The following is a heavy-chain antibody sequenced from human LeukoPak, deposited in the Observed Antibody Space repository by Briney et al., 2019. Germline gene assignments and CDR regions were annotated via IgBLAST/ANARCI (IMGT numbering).Heavy chain of an antibody. CDR2: IYPGDSDT. Sequence: GESLKISCKGSGYSFTSYWIGWVRQMPGKGLEWMGIIYPGDSDTRYSPSFQGQVTISADKSISTAYLQWSSLKASDTAMYYCARRLGRPAPRWYFDLWGRGTLVTVSS. CDR1: GYSFTSYW. D-gene: IGHD3-16*01. CDR3: ARRLGRPAPRWYFDL. J-gene: IGHJ2*01. V-gene: IGHV5-51*01.